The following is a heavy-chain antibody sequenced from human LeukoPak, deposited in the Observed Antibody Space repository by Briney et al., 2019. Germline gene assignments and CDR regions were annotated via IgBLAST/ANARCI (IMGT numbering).Heavy chain of an antibody. D-gene: IGHD3-22*01. V-gene: IGHV3-53*01. CDR2: IYSGGST. J-gene: IGHJ6*02. Sequence: PGGSLRLSCAASGFTVSSNYMSWVRQAPGKGLEWVSVIYSGGSTYYADSVKGRFTISRDNSKNTLYLQMNSLRAEDTAVYYCARPYDSSGYPYGMDVWGQGTTVTVSS. CDR3: ARPYDSSGYPYGMDV. CDR1: GFTVSSNY.